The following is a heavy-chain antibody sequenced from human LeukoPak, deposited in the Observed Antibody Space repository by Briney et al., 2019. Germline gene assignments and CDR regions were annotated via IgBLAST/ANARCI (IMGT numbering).Heavy chain of an antibody. J-gene: IGHJ4*02. CDR3: ARRIAAGGTAIGY. CDR1: GYTFSSYG. Sequence: ASVKVSCKASGYTFSSYGISWVRQAPGQGLEWMGWISANNDNTNYAQKLQGRVTMTTDTSTSTAYMELRSLRSDDTAVYYCARRIAAGGTAIGYWGQGTLVTVSS. D-gene: IGHD6-13*01. CDR2: ISANNDNT. V-gene: IGHV1-18*01.